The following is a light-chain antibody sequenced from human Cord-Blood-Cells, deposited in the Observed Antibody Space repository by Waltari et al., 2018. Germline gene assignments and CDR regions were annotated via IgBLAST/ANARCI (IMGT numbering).Light chain of an antibody. CDR3: QQSYSTPRT. J-gene: IGKJ1*01. CDR2: AAS. V-gene: IGKV1-39*01. Sequence: DIQMTQSPSSLSASVGDRVTITCRASQSISSYLNWYQQKPGKAPKLLIYAASSLQSVVPSRLSGSGSGTDFTLTISSLQPEDFATYYCQQSYSTPRTFGQGTKVEIK. CDR1: QSISSY.